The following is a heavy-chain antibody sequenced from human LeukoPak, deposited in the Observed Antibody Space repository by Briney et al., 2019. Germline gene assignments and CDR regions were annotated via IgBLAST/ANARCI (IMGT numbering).Heavy chain of an antibody. CDR3: ARGRLRGRDILTGYYPYYFDY. D-gene: IGHD3-9*01. CDR1: GGSISSSNW. V-gene: IGHV4-4*02. Sequence: SETLSLTCAVSGGSISSSNWWSWVRQPPGKGLEWIGEIYHSGSTNYNPSLKSRVTISVDKSKNQFSLKLSSVTAADTAVYYCARGRLRGRDILTGYYPYYFDYWGQGTLVTVSS. CDR2: IYHSGST. J-gene: IGHJ4*02.